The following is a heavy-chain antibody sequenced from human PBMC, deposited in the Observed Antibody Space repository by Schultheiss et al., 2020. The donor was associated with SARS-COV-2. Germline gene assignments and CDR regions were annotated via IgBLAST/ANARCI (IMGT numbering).Heavy chain of an antibody. CDR2: ISWNSGSI. J-gene: IGHJ4*02. CDR1: GGSISSGGYS. D-gene: IGHD1-26*01. Sequence: LSLTCAVSGGSISSGGYSWSWIRQPPGKGLEWVSGISWNSGSIGYADSVKGRFTISRDNAKNSLYLQMNSLRAEDTALYYCAKDARGFLTAVDYWGQGTLVTVSS. V-gene: IGHV3-9*01. CDR3: AKDARGFLTAVDY.